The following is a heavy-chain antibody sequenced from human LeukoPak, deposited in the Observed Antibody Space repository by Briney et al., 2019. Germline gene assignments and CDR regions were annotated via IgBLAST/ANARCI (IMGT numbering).Heavy chain of an antibody. CDR3: ARDQDSSSWYWVARVLPPGY. Sequence: GASVKVSCKASGYTFTSYGISWVRQAPGQELEWMGWISAYNGNTNYAQKLQGRVTMTTDTSTSTAYMELRSLRSDDTAVYYCARDQDSSSWYWVARVLPPGYWGQGTLVTVSS. J-gene: IGHJ4*02. CDR2: ISAYNGNT. CDR1: GYTFTSYG. V-gene: IGHV1-18*04. D-gene: IGHD6-13*01.